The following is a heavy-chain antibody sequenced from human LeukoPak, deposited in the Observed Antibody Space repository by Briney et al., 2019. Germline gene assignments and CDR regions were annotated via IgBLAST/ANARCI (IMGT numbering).Heavy chain of an antibody. CDR3: GRDRPPDFYASGTEYILSDS. CDR2: ITGSSNYI. D-gene: IGHD2/OR15-2a*01. J-gene: IGHJ4*02. CDR1: GFTFSSYS. Sequence: GTSLRLSCAASGFTFSSYSINWVRQAPGKGLEWVSSITGSSNYIYYADSVRGRFVISRDNTKNTVYLQMNSLRVEDTALYYCGRDRPPDFYASGTEYILSDSWGQGTLVTVSS. V-gene: IGHV3-21*06.